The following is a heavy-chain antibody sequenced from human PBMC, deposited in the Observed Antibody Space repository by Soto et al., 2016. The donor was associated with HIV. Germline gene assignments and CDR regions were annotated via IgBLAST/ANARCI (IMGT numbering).Heavy chain of an antibody. CDR2: IYSGGNT. V-gene: IGHV3-66*01. Sequence: EVQLVESGGGLVQPGGSLRLSCAASGFTVSSNYMSWVRQAPGKGLEWVSIIYSGGNTYYADSVKGRFTISRDNSKNTLYLQMNSLRAEDTAVYYCARGPYFXDGSGYYYEDYFDYWGQGTLVTVSS. D-gene: IGHD3-22*01. J-gene: IGHJ4*02. CDR1: GFTVSSNY. CDR3: ARGPYFXDGSGYYYEDYFDY.